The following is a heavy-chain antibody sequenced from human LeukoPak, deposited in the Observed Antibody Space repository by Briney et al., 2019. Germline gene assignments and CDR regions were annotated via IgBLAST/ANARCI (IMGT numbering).Heavy chain of an antibody. CDR3: AGQVCSSTSCHFGI. CDR1: GFTFSSYA. Sequence: GSLRLSCAASGFTFSSYAMSWVRQAPGKGLEWVSAISGSGGSTYYADSVKGRFTISRDNAKNSLYLQMNSLRAEDTAVYYCAGQVCSSTSCHFGIWGQGTMVTVSS. D-gene: IGHD2-2*01. CDR2: ISGSGGST. V-gene: IGHV3-23*01. J-gene: IGHJ3*02.